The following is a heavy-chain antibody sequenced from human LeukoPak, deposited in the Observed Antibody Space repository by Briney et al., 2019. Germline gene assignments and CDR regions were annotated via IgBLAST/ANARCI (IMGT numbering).Heavy chain of an antibody. CDR2: IRYDGSNK. J-gene: IGHJ4*02. CDR1: TFTFSSYG. CDR3: AKDSGTYYGDYIDY. Sequence: GGSLRLSCAASTFTFSSYGMHWVRQAPGKGLEWVAFIRYDGSNKNYADSVKGRFTISRDNSKNTLYLQMNSLRTEDTAVYYCAKDSGTYYGDYIDYWGQGTLVTVSS. D-gene: IGHD3-10*01. V-gene: IGHV3-30*02.